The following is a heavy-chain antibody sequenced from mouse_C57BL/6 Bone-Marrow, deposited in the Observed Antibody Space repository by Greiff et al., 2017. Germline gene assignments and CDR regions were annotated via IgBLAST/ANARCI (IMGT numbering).Heavy chain of an antibody. D-gene: IGHD1-1*01. Sequence: EVQLQQSGAELVRPGASVKLSCTASGFNIKDDYMHWVKQRPEQGLEWIGWIYPANGATEYASKVQGKATITADTSSNTAYLQLSSLTSEDTAVYYCTTVVHYWCQGTTLTVSS. CDR1: GFNIKDDY. CDR2: IYPANGAT. V-gene: IGHV14-4*01. J-gene: IGHJ2*01. CDR3: TTVVHY.